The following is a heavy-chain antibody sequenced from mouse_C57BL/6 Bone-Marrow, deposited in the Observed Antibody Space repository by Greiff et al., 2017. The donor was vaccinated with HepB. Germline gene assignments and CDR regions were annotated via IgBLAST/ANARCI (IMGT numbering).Heavy chain of an antibody. V-gene: IGHV5-4*01. CDR3: ARDQGYYYGRGAWFAY. CDR2: ISDGGSYT. J-gene: IGHJ3*01. D-gene: IGHD1-1*01. CDR1: GFTFSSYA. Sequence: EVKVVESGGGLVKPGGSLKLSCAASGFTFSSYAMSWVRQTPEKRLEWVATISDGGSYTYYPDNVKGRFTISRDNAKNNLYLQMSHLKSEDTAMYYCARDQGYYYGRGAWFAYWGQGTLVTVSA.